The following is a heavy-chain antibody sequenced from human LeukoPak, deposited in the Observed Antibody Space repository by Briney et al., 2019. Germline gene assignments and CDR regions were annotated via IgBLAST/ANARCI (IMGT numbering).Heavy chain of an antibody. V-gene: IGHV3-23*01. Sequence: GGSLRLSCAASGFTFSSYAMSWVRQAPGKGLEWVSAISGSGGSTYYADSVKGRFTISRDNSKNTLHLQMNTLRAEDTAVYYCASRIATAGSVDYWGQGTLVTVSS. CDR1: GFTFSSYA. J-gene: IGHJ4*02. CDR3: ASRIATAGSVDY. CDR2: ISGSGGST. D-gene: IGHD6-13*01.